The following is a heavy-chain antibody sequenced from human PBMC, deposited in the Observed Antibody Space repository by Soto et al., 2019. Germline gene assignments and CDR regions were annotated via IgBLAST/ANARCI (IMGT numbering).Heavy chain of an antibody. CDR2: INGDRGKP. J-gene: IGHJ6*02. V-gene: IGHV1-3*01. CDR3: GRGAGTSKIYAMGMDV. Sequence: QAQLVQSGPEVQKPGASMKVSCKASAFNLRSYSIHWVRRAPGRGFGGWGQINGDRGKPRYSHRFEGRVTFKRDTDASTATLELHSLRPEDTAVYYCGRGAGTSKIYAMGMDVWGQGTAVSVSS. D-gene: IGHD2-2*01. CDR1: AFNLRSYS.